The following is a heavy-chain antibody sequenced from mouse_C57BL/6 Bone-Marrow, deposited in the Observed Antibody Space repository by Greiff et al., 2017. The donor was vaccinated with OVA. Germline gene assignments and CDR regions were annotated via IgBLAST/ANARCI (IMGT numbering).Heavy chain of an antibody. CDR1: GFNIKDYY. D-gene: IGHD2-3*01. CDR3: AMVYDGYPYWYFDV. Sequence: VQLQQSGAELVKPGASVKLSCTASGFNIKDYYMHWVKQRTEQGLEWIGRIDPEDGETKYAPKFQGKATIPADTSSNTAYLQLSSLTSEATAVYYCAMVYDGYPYWYFDVWGTGTTVTVSS. CDR2: IDPEDGET. J-gene: IGHJ1*03. V-gene: IGHV14-2*01.